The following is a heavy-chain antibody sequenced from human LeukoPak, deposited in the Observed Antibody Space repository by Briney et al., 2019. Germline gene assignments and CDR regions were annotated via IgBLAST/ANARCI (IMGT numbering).Heavy chain of an antibody. Sequence: ASVKVSCKASGYTFTSYHINWVRQATGQGLEWVGWMNPNNSDIGYAQKFQGRVTMTRNTSTSTVHMELSGLRSEDTAVYYCARDQEGFDYWGQGTLVTVSS. V-gene: IGHV1-8*01. J-gene: IGHJ4*02. CDR3: ARDQEGFDY. CDR2: MNPNNSDI. CDR1: GYTFTSYH.